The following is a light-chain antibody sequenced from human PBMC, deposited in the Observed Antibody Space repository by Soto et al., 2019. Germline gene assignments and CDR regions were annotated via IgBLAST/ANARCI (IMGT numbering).Light chain of an antibody. Sequence: PGGSATPSCRASQNVGLNFAWYQQKSGQPPRLLIHTASSRATGIPARFSGSGSRTDFTLTISRLEPEDFAVYYCQQYGSSALTFGGGTKVDIK. V-gene: IGKV3-20*01. CDR3: QQYGSSALT. CDR2: TAS. CDR1: QNVGLN. J-gene: IGKJ4*01.